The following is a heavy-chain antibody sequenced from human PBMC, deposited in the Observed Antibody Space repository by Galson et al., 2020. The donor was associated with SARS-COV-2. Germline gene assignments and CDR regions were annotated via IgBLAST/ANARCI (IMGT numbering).Heavy chain of an antibody. V-gene: IGHV3-30-3*01. CDR2: ISYDGSNK. Sequence: GESLKISCAASGFTFSSYAMHWVRQAPGKGLEWVAVISYDGSNKYYADSVKGRFTISRDNSKNTLYLQMNSLRAEDTAVYYCARAKSGSYYSAFDIWGQGTMVTVSS. D-gene: IGHD1-26*01. CDR3: ARAKSGSYYSAFDI. J-gene: IGHJ3*02. CDR1: GFTFSSYA.